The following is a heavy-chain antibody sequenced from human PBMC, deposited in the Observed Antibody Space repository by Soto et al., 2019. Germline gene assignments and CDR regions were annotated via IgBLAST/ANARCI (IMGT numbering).Heavy chain of an antibody. CDR2: TYYRSKWYS. CDR3: ARGSYYSGWV. V-gene: IGHV6-1*01. D-gene: IGHD6-19*01. J-gene: IGHJ4*02. CDR1: GDSVSSTSTA. Sequence: SPTRSLTCAISGDSVSSTSTAWSWIRQSPSRGLEWLGRTYYRSKWYSDYAVSVKSRITINPDTSKNQFSLQLNSVTPEDTAVYYCARGSYYSGWVWGQGTLVTVSS.